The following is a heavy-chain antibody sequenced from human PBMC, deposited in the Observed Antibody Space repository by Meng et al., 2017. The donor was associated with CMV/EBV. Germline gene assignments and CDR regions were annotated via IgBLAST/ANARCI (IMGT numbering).Heavy chain of an antibody. CDR2: IYYSGST. D-gene: IGHD3-3*01. CDR3: ARGRITIFGVALGRFDP. Sequence: SGGSISSYYWSWIRQPPGKGLEWIGYIYYSGSTNYNPSLKSRVTISVDTSKNQFSLKLSSVTAADTAVHYCARGRITIFGVALGRFDPWGQGTLVTVSS. J-gene: IGHJ5*02. CDR1: GGSISSYY. V-gene: IGHV4-59*01.